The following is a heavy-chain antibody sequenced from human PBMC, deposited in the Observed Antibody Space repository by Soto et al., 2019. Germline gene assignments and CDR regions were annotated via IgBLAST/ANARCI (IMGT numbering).Heavy chain of an antibody. CDR3: ARGVEYSSSGGWFDP. V-gene: IGHV3-21*01. Sequence: GGSLRLSCAASGFTFSSYSMNWVRQAPGKGLEWVSSISSSSSYIYYADSVKGRFTISRDNAKNSLYLQMNSLRAEDTAVYYCARGVEYSSSGGWFDPWGQGTLVTVSS. CDR2: ISSSSSYI. CDR1: GFTFSSYS. D-gene: IGHD6-6*01. J-gene: IGHJ5*02.